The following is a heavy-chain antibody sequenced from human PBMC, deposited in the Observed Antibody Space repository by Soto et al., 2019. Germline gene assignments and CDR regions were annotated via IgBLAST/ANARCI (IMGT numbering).Heavy chain of an antibody. Sequence: ASVKVSCKTSGYPFTDYFIHWVRQAPGQGLEWMGIISLYHHSTSYAQKFQGRLTVTADTSTTTVYMDLSSLTSEDSAVYWCARELYSCGGDCPYYMDYWGQGTQVTVS. CDR1: GYPFTDYF. D-gene: IGHD2-21*02. V-gene: IGHV1-46*01. CDR2: ISLYHHST. J-gene: IGHJ4*02. CDR3: ARELYSCGGDCPYYMDY.